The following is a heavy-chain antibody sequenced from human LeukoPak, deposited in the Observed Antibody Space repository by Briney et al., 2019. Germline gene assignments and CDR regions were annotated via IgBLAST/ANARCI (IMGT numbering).Heavy chain of an antibody. CDR3: ARHLFGYCSSTSCPFDY. Sequence: GASVKVSCKASGYTFTSYGISWVRQAPGQGLEWMGWISAYNGNTNYAQKLQGRVTMTTDTSTSTAYMELRSLRSDDTAVYYCARHLFGYCSSTSCPFDYWGQGTLVTVSS. CDR2: ISAYNGNT. CDR1: GYTFTSYG. V-gene: IGHV1-18*01. J-gene: IGHJ4*02. D-gene: IGHD2-2*01.